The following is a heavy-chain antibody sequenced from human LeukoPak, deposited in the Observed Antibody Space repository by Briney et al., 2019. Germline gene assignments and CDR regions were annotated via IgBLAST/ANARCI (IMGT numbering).Heavy chain of an antibody. CDR3: ARLGYYYGSGSYYHNWFDP. CDR2: ISSSGSTI. CDR1: GFTFSSYE. D-gene: IGHD3-10*01. J-gene: IGHJ5*02. V-gene: IGHV3-48*03. Sequence: PGGPLRLSCAASGFTFSSYEMNWVRQAPGKGLEWVSYISSSGSTIYYADSVKGRFTISRDNAKNSLYLQMNSLRAEDTAVYYCARLGYYYGSGSYYHNWFDPWGQGTLVTVSS.